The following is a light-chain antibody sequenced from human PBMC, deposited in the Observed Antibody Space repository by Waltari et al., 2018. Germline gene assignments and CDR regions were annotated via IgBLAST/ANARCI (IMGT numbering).Light chain of an antibody. CDR2: AAS. Sequence: DIQMTQSPSSLSASVGDRITITCRASESIGKYLNWYQQRPGKAPQLLIYAASNLQSGAPSRFSGSGPGTAFTLTFSSLRPEDSATYYCQQSYTAPYTFGQGTHLEVK. CDR3: QQSYTAPYT. V-gene: IGKV1-39*01. CDR1: ESIGKY. J-gene: IGKJ2*01.